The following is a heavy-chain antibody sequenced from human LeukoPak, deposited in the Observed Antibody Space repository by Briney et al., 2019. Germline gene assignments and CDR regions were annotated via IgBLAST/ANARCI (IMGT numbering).Heavy chain of an antibody. CDR2: ISWNSGSI. Sequence: GGSLRLSCAASGFTFDDYAMHWVRQAPGKGLEWVSGISWNSGSIGYADSVKGRFTISRDNSKNTLYLQMNSLRAEDTAVYYCAKVLDSGSYYAPTLYYWGQGTLVTVSS. D-gene: IGHD1-26*01. J-gene: IGHJ4*02. CDR1: GFTFDDYA. V-gene: IGHV3-9*01. CDR3: AKVLDSGSYYAPTLYY.